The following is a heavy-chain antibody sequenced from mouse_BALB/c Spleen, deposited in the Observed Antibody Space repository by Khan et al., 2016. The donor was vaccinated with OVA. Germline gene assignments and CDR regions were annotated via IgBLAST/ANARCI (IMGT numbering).Heavy chain of an antibody. Sequence: QVQLKQSGAELVRPGASVTLSCKASGYTFPDYELHWVKQTPVHGLEWIGVIDPKTGVTAYNQKFKGKATLTADKSSCTAYMEPSSLTSEDSAVYYCTRSTFAYWGQGTLVTVSA. J-gene: IGHJ3*01. CDR1: GYTFPDYE. CDR2: IDPKTGVT. CDR3: TRSTFAY. V-gene: IGHV1-15*01.